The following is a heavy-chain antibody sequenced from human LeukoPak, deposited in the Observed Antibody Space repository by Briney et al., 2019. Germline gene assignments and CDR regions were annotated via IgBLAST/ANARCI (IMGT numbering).Heavy chain of an antibody. V-gene: IGHV3-30-3*01. CDR3: ARHRGPTLYNTVYFDC. D-gene: IGHD1-14*01. Sequence: GGSLRLSCAASGFTFRTYSMHWVRQAPGKGLEWVAVISYDGNNKYYADSVKGRFTISRDNSKNTLDLQMNSLRAEDTAVYYCARHRGPTLYNTVYFDCWGQGTLVTVSP. CDR2: ISYDGNNK. CDR1: GFTFRTYS. J-gene: IGHJ4*02.